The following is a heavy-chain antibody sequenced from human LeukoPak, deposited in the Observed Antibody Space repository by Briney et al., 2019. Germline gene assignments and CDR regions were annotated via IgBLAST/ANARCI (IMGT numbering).Heavy chain of an antibody. D-gene: IGHD3-9*01. J-gene: IGHJ3*01. V-gene: IGHV3-7*01. CDR2: IRDDGSAK. CDR1: GFTFSSYG. CDR3: AKFILYHGAFDV. Sequence: GGSLRLSCAASGFTFSSYGMHWVRQAPGEGLEWVASIRDDGSAKYYVDSVKGRFAISRDDAKNSLSLQMNSLRAEDTAVYYCAKFILYHGAFDVWGQGTMVSVSS.